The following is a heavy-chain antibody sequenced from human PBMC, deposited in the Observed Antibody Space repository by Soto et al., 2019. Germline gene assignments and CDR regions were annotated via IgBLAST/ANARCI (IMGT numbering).Heavy chain of an antibody. D-gene: IGHD6-19*01. CDR2: IYYSGST. CDR3: ARHVTSSGWSPGPHFDY. J-gene: IGHJ4*02. Sequence: PSETLSLTCTVSGGSISRSSYYWGWIRQPPGKGLEWIGSIYYSGSTYYNPSLKSRVTISVDTSKNQFSLKLSSVTAADTAVYYCARHVTSSGWSPGPHFDYWGQGTLVTVSS. V-gene: IGHV4-39*01. CDR1: GGSISRSSYY.